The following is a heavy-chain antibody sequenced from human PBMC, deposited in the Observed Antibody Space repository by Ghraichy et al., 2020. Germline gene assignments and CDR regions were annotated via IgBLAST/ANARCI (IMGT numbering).Heavy chain of an antibody. CDR2: MYYSGRA. CDR1: GGSISSGDFY. CDR3: ARDPGDDYFGL. Sequence: LRLSCTVSGGSISSGDFYLSWIRHHPGTGLEWIGYMYYSGRAYYNPSLKNRVTFSIDTSTNHFSLKLTSVTAADTAVYYCARDPGDDYFGLWGQGTLVTVSS. J-gene: IGHJ4*02. V-gene: IGHV4-31*03. D-gene: IGHD7-27*01.